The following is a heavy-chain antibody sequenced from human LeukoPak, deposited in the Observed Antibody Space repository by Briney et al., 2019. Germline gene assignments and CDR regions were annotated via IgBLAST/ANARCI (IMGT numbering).Heavy chain of an antibody. CDR3: AIMHGYYDGSGYWVQ. D-gene: IGHD3-22*01. CDR2: ISGSGGST. Sequence: GGSLRLSCAASGFTISSHAMSWVRQAPGKGLEWVSAISGSGGSTYYADSVKGRFTISRDNSKNTLYLQMNSLRAEDTAVYYCAIMHGYYDGSGYWVQWGQGTLVTVSS. V-gene: IGHV3-23*01. CDR1: GFTISSHA. J-gene: IGHJ4*02.